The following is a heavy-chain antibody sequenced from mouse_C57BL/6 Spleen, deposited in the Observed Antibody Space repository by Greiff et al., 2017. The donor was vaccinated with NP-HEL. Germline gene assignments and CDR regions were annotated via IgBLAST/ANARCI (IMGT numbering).Heavy chain of an antibody. CDR3: SRRSYSNYGGY. CDR1: GYTFTSYW. V-gene: IGHV1-52*01. J-gene: IGHJ2*01. Sequence: VKLQQPGAELVRPGSSVKLSCKASGYTFTSYWMHWVKQRPIQGLEWIGNIDPSDSETHYNQKFKDKATLTVDKSSSTAYMQLSSLTSEDSAVYYCSRRSYSNYGGYWGQCTTLTVS. D-gene: IGHD2-5*01. CDR2: IDPSDSET.